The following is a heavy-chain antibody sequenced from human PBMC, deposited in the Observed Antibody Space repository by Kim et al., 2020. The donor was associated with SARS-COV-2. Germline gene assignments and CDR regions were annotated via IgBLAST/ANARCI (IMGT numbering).Heavy chain of an antibody. CDR1: GGTFSSYA. V-gene: IGHV1-69*06. CDR3: AREGTGDLNRSYYYGMDV. D-gene: IGHD4-17*01. J-gene: IGHJ6*02. CDR2: IIPIFGTA. Sequence: SVKVSCKASGGTFSSYAISWVRQAPGQGLEWMGGIIPIFGTANYAQKFQGRVTITADKSTSTAYMELSSLRSEDTAVYYCAREGTGDLNRSYYYGMDVWGQGTTVTVSS.